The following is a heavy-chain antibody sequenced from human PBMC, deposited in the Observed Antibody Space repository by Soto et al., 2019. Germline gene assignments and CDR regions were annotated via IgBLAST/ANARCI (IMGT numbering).Heavy chain of an antibody. CDR2: VRGSGDVS. Sequence: GSLRLSCSASGFTFSNYAMSWVRQAPGRGLEWVSSVRGSGDVSYYVDSVKGRFTTSRDNSRNTLSLQLVSLRAEDTAVYYCAKHNGASPPYHLAVWGKGTTVTVSS. CDR1: GFTFSNYA. J-gene: IGHJ6*03. D-gene: IGHD2-8*01. V-gene: IGHV3-23*01. CDR3: AKHNGASPPYHLAV.